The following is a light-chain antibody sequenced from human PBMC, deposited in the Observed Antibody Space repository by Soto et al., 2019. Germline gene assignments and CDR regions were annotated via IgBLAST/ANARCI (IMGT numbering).Light chain of an antibody. J-gene: IGKJ4*01. Sequence: EIVMTQSPATLSVSPGERATLSCRASQSVSSNLAWYQQKPGQAPRLLIYGASTRATGIPARFSGSGSGTEFTLTISSLQSEDLAVYYCPQYNSGPPLTFGGGTKVEIK. CDR2: GAS. V-gene: IGKV3-15*01. CDR1: QSVSSN. CDR3: PQYNSGPPLT.